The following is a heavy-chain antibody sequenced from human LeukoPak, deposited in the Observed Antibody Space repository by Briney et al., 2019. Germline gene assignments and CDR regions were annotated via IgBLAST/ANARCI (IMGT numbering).Heavy chain of an antibody. CDR1: GFTFSNYA. V-gene: IGHV3-23*01. CDR2: ISGSGDDP. Sequence: GGSLRLSCAASGFTFSNYAMNWVRQAPGKGLEWVSSISGSGDDPSYADSVKGRFTISRDNSRNALYLQVNSLRAEDTAVYYCAKQFVDIWGQGTLVTVSS. CDR3: AKQFVDI. D-gene: IGHD5-24*01. J-gene: IGHJ5*02.